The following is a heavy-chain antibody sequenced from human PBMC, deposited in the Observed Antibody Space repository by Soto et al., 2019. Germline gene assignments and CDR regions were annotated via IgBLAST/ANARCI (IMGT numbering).Heavy chain of an antibody. CDR1: GGSISTSYYY. J-gene: IGHJ4*02. CDR2: GYFSGIT. V-gene: IGHV4-39*01. CDR3: ARHVPYFVVMTPSYYFDS. Sequence: PSETLSLTCTVSGGSISTSYYYWGWLRQPPGKGLEWIGSGYFSGITNYNPSLKSRVTISVDTSKNQLSLNLSSVTAADTAIYYCARHVPYFVVMTPSYYFDSWGQGTLVTVSS. D-gene: IGHD2-21*02.